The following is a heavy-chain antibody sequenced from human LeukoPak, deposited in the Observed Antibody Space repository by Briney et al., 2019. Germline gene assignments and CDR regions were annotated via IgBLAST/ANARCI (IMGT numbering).Heavy chain of an antibody. Sequence: ASVKVSCKSSVYTFTSYYMHWVRQAPGQGLEGMGIINPSGGSTSYAQKFQGRVTMTRDTSTSTVYMELSSLRSEDTAVYYCARGRSAVAGRIDYWGQGTLVTVSS. CDR1: VYTFTSYY. V-gene: IGHV1-46*01. CDR3: ARGRSAVAGRIDY. J-gene: IGHJ4*02. CDR2: INPSGGST. D-gene: IGHD6-19*01.